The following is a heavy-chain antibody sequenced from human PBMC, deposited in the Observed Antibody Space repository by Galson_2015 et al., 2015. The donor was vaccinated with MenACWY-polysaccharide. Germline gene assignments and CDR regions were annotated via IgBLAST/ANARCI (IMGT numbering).Heavy chain of an antibody. CDR1: GYTFTSYD. J-gene: IGHJ6*03. CDR2: MNPNSGNT. Sequence: SVKVSCKASGYTFTSYDINWVRQAPGQGLEWMGWMNPNSGNTGYAQKFQGRVTMTRNTSISTAYMELSSLRSEDTAVYYCARTVRRLAVGYYYYYMDVWGKGTTVTVSS. V-gene: IGHV1-8*02. CDR3: ARTVRRLAVGYYYYYMDV. D-gene: IGHD2-15*01.